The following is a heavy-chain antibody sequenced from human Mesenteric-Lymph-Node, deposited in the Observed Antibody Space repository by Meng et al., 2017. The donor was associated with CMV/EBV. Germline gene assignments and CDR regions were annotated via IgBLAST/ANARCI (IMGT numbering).Heavy chain of an antibody. CDR1: GGSVSSGPYY. CDR2: VYYTGNT. J-gene: IGHJ4*02. V-gene: IGHV4-61*01. Sequence: GSLRLSCTVSGGSVSSGPYYWSWIRQPPGKGLEWVAYVYYTGNTNYNPSLKNRATISVDTSKNQFSLKLNSVTGADTAVYYCARDSGFRFLEWDYFDSWGQGTLVTVSS. D-gene: IGHD3-3*01. CDR3: ARDSGFRFLEWDYFDS.